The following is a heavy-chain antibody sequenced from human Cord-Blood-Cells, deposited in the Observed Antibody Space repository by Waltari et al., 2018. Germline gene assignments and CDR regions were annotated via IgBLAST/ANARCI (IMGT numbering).Heavy chain of an antibody. V-gene: IGHV3-15*01. CDR3: TALPRIAARRKGDY. CDR1: GFTFSNAW. Sequence: EVQLVESGGGLVKPGGSLRLSCAASGFTFSNAWMSWVRQAPGKGLGWVCRIKSKTDGGTTDYAAPVKGRSTISRDDSKNTLYLQMNSLKPEDTAVYYCTALPRIAARRKGDYWGQGTLVTVSS. D-gene: IGHD6-6*01. J-gene: IGHJ4*02. CDR2: IKSKTDGGTT.